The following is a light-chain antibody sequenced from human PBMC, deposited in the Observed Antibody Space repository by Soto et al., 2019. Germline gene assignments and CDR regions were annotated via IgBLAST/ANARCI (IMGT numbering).Light chain of an antibody. CDR1: SSEVGGYNY. CDR3: SSYTSSSTYV. J-gene: IGLJ1*01. V-gene: IGLV2-14*01. Sequence: QSALTQPASVSGSPGQSITISCTGTSSEVGGYNYVSWYQQHPGKAPKLMIYDVSNRPSGVSNRVSGSKSGNTAALTISGLQAEDEADYYCSSYTSSSTYVFGAGTKLTVL. CDR2: DVS.